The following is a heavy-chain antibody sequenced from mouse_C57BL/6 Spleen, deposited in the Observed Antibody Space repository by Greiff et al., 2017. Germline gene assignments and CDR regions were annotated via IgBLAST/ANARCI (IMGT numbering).Heavy chain of an antibody. J-gene: IGHJ2*01. CDR1: GFTFSSYA. CDR2: ISSGGDYI. D-gene: IGHD1-1*01. Sequence: EVKLVESGEGLVKPGGSLKLSCAASGFTFSSYAMSWVRQTPEKRLEWVAYISSGGDYIYYADTVKGRFTISRDNARNTLYLQMSSLKSEDTAMYYCTRDRITTGFDYWGQGTTLTVSS. V-gene: IGHV5-9-1*02. CDR3: TRDRITTGFDY.